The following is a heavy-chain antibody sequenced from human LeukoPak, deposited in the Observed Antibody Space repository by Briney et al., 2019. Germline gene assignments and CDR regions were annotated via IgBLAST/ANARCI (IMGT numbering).Heavy chain of an antibody. CDR2: IIPIFGTA. J-gene: IGHJ4*02. V-gene: IGHV1-69*13. Sequence: GASVKVSCTASGGTFSSYAISWVRQAPGQGLEWMGGIIPIFGTANYAQKFQGRVTITADEFTSTAYMELSSLRSEDTAVYYCARVPLGSGLYYFDYWGQGTLVTVSS. CDR3: ARVPLGSGLYYFDY. D-gene: IGHD6-19*01. CDR1: GGTFSSYA.